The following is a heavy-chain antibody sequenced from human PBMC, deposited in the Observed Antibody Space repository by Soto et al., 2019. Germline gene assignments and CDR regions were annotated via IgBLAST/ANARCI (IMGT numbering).Heavy chain of an antibody. D-gene: IGHD5-12*01. J-gene: IGHJ6*02. CDR1: GGSISSYY. CDR2: IYYSGST. CDR3: ARGFVAHYYYYYGMDV. Sequence: KTSGTLSLTCAVSGGSISSYYWSWIRQPPGKGLEWIGYIYYSGSTNYNPSLKSRVTISVDTSKNQFSLKLSSVTAADTAVYYCARGFVAHYYYYYGMDVWGQGTTVTVSS. V-gene: IGHV4-59*07.